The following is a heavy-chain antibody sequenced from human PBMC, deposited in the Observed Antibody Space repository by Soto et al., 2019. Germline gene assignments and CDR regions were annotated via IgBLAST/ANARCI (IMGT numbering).Heavy chain of an antibody. V-gene: IGHV4-31*03. Sequence: NPSETLSLTCTVSGGSISSGGYYWSWIRQHPGKGLEWIGYIYYSGSTYYNPSLKSRVTISVDTSKNQFSLKLSSVTAADTAVYYCARHQLRYNWFDPWGQGTLVTVSS. CDR1: GGSISSGGYY. CDR3: ARHQLRYNWFDP. J-gene: IGHJ5*02. D-gene: IGHD2-2*01. CDR2: IYYSGST.